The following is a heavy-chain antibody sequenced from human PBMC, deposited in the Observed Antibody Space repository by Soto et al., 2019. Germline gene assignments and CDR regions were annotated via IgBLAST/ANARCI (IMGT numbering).Heavy chain of an antibody. J-gene: IGHJ4*02. CDR2: IVPMFGTS. Sequence: QERLVQSGAEVRKPGSSVKVSCKVTGGTSTRYAINWVRQAPGQGLEWMGGIVPMFGTSKYAQKFQGRVTITSDTSTHIAYMEWRSLRSEDTAGYYCNRGSEYEFWSFYLWGQGTLVSVSS. CDR1: GGTSTRYA. CDR3: NRGSEYEFWSFYL. D-gene: IGHD3-3*01. V-gene: IGHV1-69*06.